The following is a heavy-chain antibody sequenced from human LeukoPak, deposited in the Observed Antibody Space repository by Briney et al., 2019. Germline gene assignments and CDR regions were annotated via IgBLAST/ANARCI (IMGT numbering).Heavy chain of an antibody. D-gene: IGHD2-2*01. V-gene: IGHV3-23*01. Sequence: GGSLRLSCPASGFTFSDYSMSWVRQAPGAGLEWVSAISPAGDSTTDADSVKGRFTISRDNSKSTLYLQMNGLTAEDTALYYCARRLVTAGITDFFDSWGQGTLVSVSS. CDR3: ARRLVTAGITDFFDS. J-gene: IGHJ4*02. CDR1: GFTFSDYS. CDR2: ISPAGDST.